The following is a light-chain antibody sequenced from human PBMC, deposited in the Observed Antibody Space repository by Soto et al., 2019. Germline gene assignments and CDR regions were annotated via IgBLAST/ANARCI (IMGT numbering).Light chain of an antibody. V-gene: IGKV1-5*03. CDR3: LQYGSSPHT. Sequence: DVHMTQSPSTLSASVGDRVTITCRASQNINSWLAWYQQEPGKAPKLLIYEASSLEKGVPARFGGSGSGTEFTLTISRLEPEDFAVYYCLQYGSSPHTFGQGTRLEIK. CDR1: QNINSW. J-gene: IGKJ5*01. CDR2: EAS.